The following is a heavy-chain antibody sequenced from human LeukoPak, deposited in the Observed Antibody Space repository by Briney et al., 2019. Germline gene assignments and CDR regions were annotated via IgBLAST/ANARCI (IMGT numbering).Heavy chain of an antibody. D-gene: IGHD1-26*01. CDR1: GYSFTSYY. CDR3: ARVWGAIDY. Sequence: ASVKVSCKASGYSFTSYYMHWVRQATGQGLEWMGWMNPKSGNTGSAQRFQGRVTMTRDTSISTAYMELSSLASEDTAVYYCARVWGAIDYWGQGTLVTVSS. J-gene: IGHJ4*02. CDR2: MNPKSGNT. V-gene: IGHV1-8*02.